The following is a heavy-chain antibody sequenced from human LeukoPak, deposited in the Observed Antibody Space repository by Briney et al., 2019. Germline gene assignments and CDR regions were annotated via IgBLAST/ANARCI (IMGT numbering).Heavy chain of an antibody. J-gene: IGHJ4*02. CDR3: ARASGPIKKNRFDQ. D-gene: IGHD1-26*01. CDR1: GFTFSTYG. Sequence: PGGSLRLPCATSGFTFSTYGMEWVRQAPGKGLEWVSIIFSDGIRKYYADSVKGRFTISRDISRSTLYLEMNSLSAEDTAVYYCARASGPIKKNRFDQWGQGTLVTVYS. CDR2: IFSDGIRK. V-gene: IGHV3-30*12.